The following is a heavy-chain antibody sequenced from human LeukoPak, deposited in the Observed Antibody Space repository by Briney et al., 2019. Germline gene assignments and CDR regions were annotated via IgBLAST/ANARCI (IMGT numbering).Heavy chain of an antibody. Sequence: GGSLRLSCAASGFTFRNHAMNWVRQAPGKGLEWVSVISGSGETTYYADSVKGRFTISRDNSQSTLYLQMSSLRGEDTALYYCAKDRGMVGASVRAFDYWGQGTLVTVSS. CDR3: AKDRGMVGASVRAFDY. CDR1: GFTFRNHA. CDR2: ISGSGETT. V-gene: IGHV3-23*01. J-gene: IGHJ4*02. D-gene: IGHD1-26*01.